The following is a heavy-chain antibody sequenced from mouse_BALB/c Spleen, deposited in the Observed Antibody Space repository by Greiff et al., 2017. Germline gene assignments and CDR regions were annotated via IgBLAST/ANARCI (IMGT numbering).Heavy chain of an antibody. D-gene: IGHD1-1*01. CDR2: ISTYYGNT. Sequence: VQLQQSGPELVRPGVSVKISCKGSGYTFTDYAMHWVKQSHAKSLEWIGVISTYYGNTNYNQKFKGKATLTSDKSSSTAYMELSSLTSEDSAVYYCARCYYYGSSYGYFDVWGAGTTVTVSS. CDR1: GYTFTDYA. V-gene: IGHV1-67*01. J-gene: IGHJ1*01. CDR3: ARCYYYGSSYGYFDV.